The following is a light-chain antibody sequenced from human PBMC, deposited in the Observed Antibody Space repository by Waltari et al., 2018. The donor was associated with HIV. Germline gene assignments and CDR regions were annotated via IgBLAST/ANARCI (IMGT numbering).Light chain of an antibody. V-gene: IGLV1-51*02. CDR1: SHNLENNY. CDR3: ESGDSSLSAGV. Sequence: QSALTPPPSVSAPPEQKLTISCSGSSHNLENNYVLWSQQPTGTAPKLLIFENNKRPSGFCDRFSGSKSGTSASLGITGLQTGDEADYYCESGDSSLSAGVFGGGTKLTVL. J-gene: IGLJ2*01. CDR2: ENN.